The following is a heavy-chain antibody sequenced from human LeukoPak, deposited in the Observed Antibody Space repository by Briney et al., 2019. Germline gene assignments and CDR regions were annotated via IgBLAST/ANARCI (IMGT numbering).Heavy chain of an antibody. Sequence: GGSLRLSCAASGFTASNNYMSWVRQAPGKGLEWVSIIYSGDSTYYADSVKGRFTISRDNSKNTLYLQMNSLRAEDTAVYYCARAESTMVRGVRIYYYYMDVWGKGTTVTVSS. D-gene: IGHD3-10*01. CDR2: IYSGDST. V-gene: IGHV3-53*01. CDR1: GFTASNNY. CDR3: ARAESTMVRGVRIYYYYMDV. J-gene: IGHJ6*03.